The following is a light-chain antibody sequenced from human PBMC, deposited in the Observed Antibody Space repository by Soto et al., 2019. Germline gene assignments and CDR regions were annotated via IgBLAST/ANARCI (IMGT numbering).Light chain of an antibody. Sequence: EIVLTQSPGTLSLSPGERATLSCRASQFLSDSFIAWYQQKPGQTPRLLIYGVSNSATGVPDRFRGSGSGTDFTLTISNLEPEDFAVYYCHQYRRSPQTFGQGTEVEIK. V-gene: IGKV3-20*01. CDR2: GVS. CDR1: QFLSDSF. J-gene: IGKJ1*01. CDR3: HQYRRSPQT.